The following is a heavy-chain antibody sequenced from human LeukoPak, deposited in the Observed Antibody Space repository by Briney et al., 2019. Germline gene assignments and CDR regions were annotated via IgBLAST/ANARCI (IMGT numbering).Heavy chain of an antibody. V-gene: IGHV5-51*01. CDR3: ARRGEAMDPFDY. J-gene: IGHJ4*02. CDR2: IYPGDSDT. D-gene: IGHD5-18*01. Sequence: GESLKISCKDSGYSFTSYWIGWVRQMPGKGLEWMGIIYPGDSDTRYSPSFQGQVTISADKSINTAYLQWSSLKVSDTAIYYCARRGEAMDPFDYWGQGTLVTVSS. CDR1: GYSFTSYW.